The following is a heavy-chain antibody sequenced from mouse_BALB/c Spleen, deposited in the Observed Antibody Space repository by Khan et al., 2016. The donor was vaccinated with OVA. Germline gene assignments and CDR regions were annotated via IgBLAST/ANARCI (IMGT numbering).Heavy chain of an antibody. CDR3: ARSLTTVGAFDY. J-gene: IGHJ2*01. D-gene: IGHD1-1*01. Sequence: VQLQESGAELVRPGVSVKISCKDSGYTFTDYAMHWVKQSHAKSLEWIGGIRSDTGVATYNQKFTGKATMTVDKSSNTAYLELASLTSEDAAIYFCARSLTTVGAFDYWGQGTTLTVSS. V-gene: IGHV1S137*01. CDR2: IRSDTGVA. CDR1: GYTFTDYA.